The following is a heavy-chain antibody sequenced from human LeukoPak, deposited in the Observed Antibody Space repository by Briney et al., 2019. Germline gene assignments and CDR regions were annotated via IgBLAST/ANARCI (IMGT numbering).Heavy chain of an antibody. CDR1: GFTFSSYA. D-gene: IGHD2-15*01. CDR2: ITGGGEST. V-gene: IGHV3-23*01. CDR3: AKGERVYCSASTCYPFDY. Sequence: GGSLRLSCAASGFTFSSYAMNWVRQAPGTRLEWVSSITGGGESTYHADSAKGRFTISRDNSKNTVSLQMNSLRAEDTAVYYCAKGERVYCSASTCYPFDYWGQGILVSVSS. J-gene: IGHJ4*02.